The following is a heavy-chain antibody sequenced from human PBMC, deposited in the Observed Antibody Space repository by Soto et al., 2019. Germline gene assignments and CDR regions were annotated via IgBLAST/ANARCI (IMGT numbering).Heavy chain of an antibody. V-gene: IGHV4-61*01. CDR1: GASVSSGYYY. CDR3: ARIVQKDGGLLSNYYYGVDA. J-gene: IGHJ6*02. CDR2: IDYSGST. Sequence: PSETLSLTCTVSGASVSSGYYYWSWIRQPPGKGLEWIAYIDYSGSTNYNPSLKSRVTISVDTSNNRFSLKLSSVTAADTAVYYCARIVQKDGGLLSNYYYGVDAWGQGTTVTVSS. D-gene: IGHD3-10*01.